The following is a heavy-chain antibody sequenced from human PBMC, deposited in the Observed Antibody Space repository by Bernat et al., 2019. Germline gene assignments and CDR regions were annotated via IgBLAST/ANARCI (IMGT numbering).Heavy chain of an antibody. D-gene: IGHD2-15*01. Sequence: QVQLVESGGGVVQPGRSLRLSCAASGFTFSSYAMHWVRQAPGKGLEWVAVISYDGSNKYYADSVKGRFTISRDNSKNTLYLQMNSLKAEDTAVYYCARDAAWWCSGGNCLYWGQGTLVTVSS. J-gene: IGHJ4*02. CDR1: GFTFSSYA. V-gene: IGHV3-30-3*01. CDR2: ISYDGSNK. CDR3: ARDAAWWCSGGNCLY.